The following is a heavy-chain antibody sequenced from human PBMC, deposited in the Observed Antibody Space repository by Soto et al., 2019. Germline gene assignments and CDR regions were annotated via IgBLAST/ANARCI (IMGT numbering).Heavy chain of an antibody. D-gene: IGHD3-10*01. CDR3: ASPPSGSGTSNFDF. CDR2: IDPSDSFA. J-gene: IGHJ4*02. Sequence: GESLKISCQAFEYSFPIYWISWVRQKPGGGLEWMGRIDPSDSFATYSPSFQGHVTISADKSTRTVYLEWRSLQASDTATYYCASPPSGSGTSNFDFWGQGTPVTVSS. CDR1: EYSFPIYW. V-gene: IGHV5-10-1*01.